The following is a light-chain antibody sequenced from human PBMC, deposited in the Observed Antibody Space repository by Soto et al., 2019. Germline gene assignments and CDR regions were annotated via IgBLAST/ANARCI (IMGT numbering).Light chain of an antibody. J-gene: IGKJ1*01. CDR3: QQYNTYSPWT. Sequence: DIQMTQSPSTLSASVGDRVTITCRASQSISTWLAWYQQKPGKAPELLLYDASSLQSGVPSMFRGSGSGTEFTLTISSLQPDDFATYYCQQYNTYSPWTFGQGTKVEIK. CDR1: QSISTW. CDR2: DAS. V-gene: IGKV1-5*01.